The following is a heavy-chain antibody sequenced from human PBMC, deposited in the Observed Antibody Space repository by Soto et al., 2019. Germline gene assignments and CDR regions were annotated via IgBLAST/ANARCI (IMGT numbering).Heavy chain of an antibody. V-gene: IGHV1-3*01. Sequence: EASVKVSCKASGYTFTSYAMHWVRQAPGQRLEWMGWINAGNGNTKYSQKFQGRVTITRDTSASTAYMELSSLRSEDTAVYYCARVGGDSSSWYYFDYWGQGTLVTVSS. J-gene: IGHJ4*02. D-gene: IGHD6-13*01. CDR1: GYTFTSYA. CDR3: ARVGGDSSSWYYFDY. CDR2: INAGNGNT.